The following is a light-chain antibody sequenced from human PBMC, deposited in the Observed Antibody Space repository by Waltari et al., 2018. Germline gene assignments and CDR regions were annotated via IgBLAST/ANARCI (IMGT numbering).Light chain of an antibody. V-gene: IGKV1-5*01. CDR1: QSIGRK. Sequence: IQMTQSPSTLSASVGDRVTITCRASQSIGRKLAWYQQKPGKAPNLLIYDVSSFESGVPSRCSGSGSGTEFTITISNLQPDDFATYYCQHYYTSSWTFGQGTKVEIK. CDR3: QHYYTSSWT. J-gene: IGKJ1*01. CDR2: DVS.